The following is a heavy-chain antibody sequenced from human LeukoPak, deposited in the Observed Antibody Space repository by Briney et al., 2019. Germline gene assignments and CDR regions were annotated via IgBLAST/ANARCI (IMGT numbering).Heavy chain of an antibody. CDR1: GFPFSNYW. CDR2: INQDGTEG. J-gene: IGHJ1*01. Sequence: GGSLRLSCVASGFPFSNYWMSWVRQAPGKGLEWVANINQDGTEGNYVDSVKGRLIISRDNAKNSLYLQMSSLRADDTAVYYCAIDADYYADHWGQGTLVTVSS. V-gene: IGHV3-7*01. D-gene: IGHD3-10*01. CDR3: AIDADYYADH.